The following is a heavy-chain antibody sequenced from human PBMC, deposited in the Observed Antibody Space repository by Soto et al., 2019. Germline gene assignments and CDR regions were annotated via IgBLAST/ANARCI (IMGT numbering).Heavy chain of an antibody. D-gene: IGHD2-15*01. J-gene: IGHJ2*01. CDR1: GGTFSSYT. CDR2: IIPILGIA. Sequence: QVQLVQSGAEVKKPGSSVKVSCKASGGTFSSYTISWVRQAPGQGLEWMGRIIPILGIANYAQKFQGRVTITADKSTSTAYMELSSLRSEDTAVYYCARDMVASRDRFGLWGRGTLVTVSS. V-gene: IGHV1-69*08. CDR3: ARDMVASRDRFGL.